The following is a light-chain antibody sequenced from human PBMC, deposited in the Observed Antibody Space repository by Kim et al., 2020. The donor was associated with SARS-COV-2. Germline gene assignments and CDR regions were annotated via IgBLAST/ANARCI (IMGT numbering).Light chain of an antibody. V-gene: IGKV1-27*01. CDR1: QGISNY. Sequence: ASVGDTVTINCRASQGISNYLAWYQQKPGKVPKVLIFGASALQSGVPSRFSGSGSGTDFTLTISSLQPEDVATYYCQKYNGAPWTFGQGTKVDIK. CDR3: QKYNGAPWT. J-gene: IGKJ1*01. CDR2: GAS.